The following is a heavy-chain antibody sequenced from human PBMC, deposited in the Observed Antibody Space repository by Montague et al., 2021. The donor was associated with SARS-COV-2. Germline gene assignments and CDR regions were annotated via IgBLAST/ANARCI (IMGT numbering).Heavy chain of an antibody. J-gene: IGHJ6*02. CDR2: INHSGST. D-gene: IGHD3-10*01. CDR3: ARVRYYGSGTSLGMDV. Sequence: SETLSLTCAVCGGSFSGYYWSWIRQPPGKGLEWIGEINHSGSTNYNPSLKSRFTISVDTSKNQFSLKLSSVTAADTAVYYCARVRYYGSGTSLGMDVWGQGTTVTVSS. V-gene: IGHV4-34*01. CDR1: GGSFSGYY.